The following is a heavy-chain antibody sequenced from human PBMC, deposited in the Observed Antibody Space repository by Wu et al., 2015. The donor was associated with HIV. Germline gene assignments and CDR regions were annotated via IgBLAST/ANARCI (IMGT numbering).Heavy chain of an antibody. CDR1: GATFSSYA. J-gene: IGHJ6*02. Sequence: QVHLVQSGPEVKKPGSSVRVSCKASGATFSSYALSWVRQAPGQGLEWMGRLIPMYGTADYAHKFQGRVTITADVSTSTAYMDVSSLRSADTAVYYCARDSDTYYYDSSGYYQHYYYYGMDVWGQGTTVTVSS. CDR2: LIPMYGTA. CDR3: ARDSDTYYYDSSGYYQHYYYYGMDV. D-gene: IGHD3-22*01. V-gene: IGHV1-69*13.